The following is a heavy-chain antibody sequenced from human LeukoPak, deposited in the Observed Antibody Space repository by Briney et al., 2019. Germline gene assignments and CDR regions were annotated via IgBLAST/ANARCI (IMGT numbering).Heavy chain of an antibody. CDR2: IYSSGST. CDR3: ARDARNYGF. D-gene: IGHD1-7*01. Sequence: SETLSLTCNVSGGSIRGYYWSWIRQPPGKGLEWIGYIYSSGSTNYNPSLKSRVTMSVDTSKNQFSLKVSSVTAADTAVYFCARDARNYGFWGQGRMVTVSS. J-gene: IGHJ3*01. CDR1: GGSIRGYY. V-gene: IGHV4-4*08.